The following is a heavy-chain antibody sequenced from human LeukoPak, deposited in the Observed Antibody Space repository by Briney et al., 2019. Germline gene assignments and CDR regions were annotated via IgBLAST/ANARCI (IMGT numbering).Heavy chain of an antibody. CDR1: GGSFSGYY. D-gene: IGHD6-13*01. CDR3: ARGDSSWYFDY. Sequence: SETLSLTCAVYGGSFSGYYWSWIRQPPGKGQEWIGEINHSGSTNYNPSLKGRVTISVDTSKNQFSLKLSSVTAADTAVYYCARGDSSWYFDYWGQGTLVTVSS. CDR2: INHSGST. J-gene: IGHJ4*02. V-gene: IGHV4-34*01.